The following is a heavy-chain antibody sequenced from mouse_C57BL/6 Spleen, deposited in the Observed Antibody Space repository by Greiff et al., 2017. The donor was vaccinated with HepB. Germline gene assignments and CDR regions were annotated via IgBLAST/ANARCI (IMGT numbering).Heavy chain of an antibody. CDR3: ARSYYGSSYFDY. J-gene: IGHJ2*01. V-gene: IGHV1-50*01. D-gene: IGHD1-1*01. CDR1: GYTFTSYW. Sequence: VQLQQSGAELVKPGASVKLSCKASGYTFTSYWMQWVKQRPGQGLEWIGEIDPSDSYTNYNQKFKGKATLTVDTSSSTAYMQLSSLTSEDSAVYYCARSYYGSSYFDYWGQGTTRTVSS. CDR2: IDPSDSYT.